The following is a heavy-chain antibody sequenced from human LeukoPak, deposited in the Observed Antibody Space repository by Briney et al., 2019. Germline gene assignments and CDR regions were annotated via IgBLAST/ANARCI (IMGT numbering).Heavy chain of an antibody. Sequence: PGGSLRLSCAASGFTFTNYAMIWVRQAPGKGLEWVSAVSGNGVNTYYADSVKSRFTISRDNSKNTLYLQMNSLRAEDTAVYYCAKDKHIVVVTAMDYWGQGTLVTVSS. J-gene: IGHJ4*02. D-gene: IGHD2-21*02. CDR3: AKDKHIVVVTAMDY. CDR2: VSGNGVNT. CDR1: GFTFTNYA. V-gene: IGHV3-23*01.